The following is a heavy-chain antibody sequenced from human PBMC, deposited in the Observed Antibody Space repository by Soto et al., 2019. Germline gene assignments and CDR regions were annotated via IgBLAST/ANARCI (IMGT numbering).Heavy chain of an antibody. V-gene: IGHV1-2*02. CDR1: GYTFTGYY. J-gene: IGHJ6*02. Sequence: ASVKVSCKASGYTFTGYYMHWVRQAPGQGLEWMGWINPNSGGTNYAQKFQGRVTMTRDTSISTAYMELSRLRSGDTAVYYCVRVGFGNYDFWSRSQYEPDYYYYGMDVWGQGTTVTVSS. D-gene: IGHD3-3*01. CDR2: INPNSGGT. CDR3: VRVGFGNYDFWSRSQYEPDYYYYGMDV.